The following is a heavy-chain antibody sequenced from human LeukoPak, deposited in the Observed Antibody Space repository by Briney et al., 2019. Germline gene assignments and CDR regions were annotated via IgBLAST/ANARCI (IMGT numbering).Heavy chain of an antibody. CDR1: GYTLTELS. V-gene: IGHV1-24*01. J-gene: IGHJ1*01. D-gene: IGHD4-11*01. CDR3: ATVSTVNLADYFQH. Sequence: ASVKVSCKVSGYTLTELSMHWVRQAPGKGLEWMGGFDPEDGETIYAQKFQGRVTMTEDASTDTAYMELSSLRSEDTAVYYCATVSTVNLADYFQHWGQGTLVTVSS. CDR2: FDPEDGET.